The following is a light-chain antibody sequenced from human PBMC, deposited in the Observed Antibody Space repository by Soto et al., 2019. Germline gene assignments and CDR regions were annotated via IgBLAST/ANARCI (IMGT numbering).Light chain of an antibody. Sequence: TLSVSPRERPTLSCQASQSVSSDLAWYQQKPGQAPRLLIYGASTRATGIPARFSGSGSGTEFTLTISSLQSEDFAVYYCQQYNNWPWTFGQGTKVDIK. CDR2: GAS. CDR3: QQYNNWPWT. J-gene: IGKJ1*01. CDR1: QSVSSD. V-gene: IGKV3-15*01.